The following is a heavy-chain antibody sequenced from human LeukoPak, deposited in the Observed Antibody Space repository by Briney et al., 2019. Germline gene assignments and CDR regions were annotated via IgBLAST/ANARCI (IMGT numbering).Heavy chain of an antibody. V-gene: IGHV4-34*01. CDR2: INHSGST. CDR3: ARGKVTYYDYIWGSYRHYLVGSIYDY. D-gene: IGHD3-16*02. J-gene: IGHJ4*02. CDR1: GGSFSGYY. Sequence: SETLSLTCAVYGGSFSGYYWSWIRQPPGKGLEWIGEINHSGSTNYNPSLKSRVTISVDTSKNQFSLKLSSVTAADTAVYYCARGKVTYYDYIWGSYRHYLVGSIYDYWGQGTLVTVSS.